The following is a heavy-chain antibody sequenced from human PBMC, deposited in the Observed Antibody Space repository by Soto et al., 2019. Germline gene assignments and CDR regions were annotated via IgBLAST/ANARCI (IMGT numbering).Heavy chain of an antibody. D-gene: IGHD2-15*01. J-gene: IGHJ4*02. CDR1: GFIFSDHY. V-gene: IGHV3-72*01. CDR2: IRKKVNSYTT. CDR3: ARGFCSGDTCYSGDY. Sequence: EVQLVESGGGLVQPGGSLRLSCAASGFIFSDHYMDWVRQAPGEGLEWVARIRKKVNSYTTEYAASVKGRFTISRDDPKNSLYLQMNSLKTADTAVYYCARGFCSGDTCYSGDYWGQGTLVTVSS.